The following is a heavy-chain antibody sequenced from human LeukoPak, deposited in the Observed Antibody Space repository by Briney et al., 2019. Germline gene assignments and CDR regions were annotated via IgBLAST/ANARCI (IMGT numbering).Heavy chain of an antibody. CDR1: GASVSNTDFY. J-gene: IGHJ4*02. CDR2: IYYSGSA. Sequence: SETLSHSCTVSGASVSNTDFYWGWIRQPPGKGLQWIGNIYYSGSAYFNPSLKSRVTISVDKSKNQFSLKLSSVTAADTAVYYCARSIRYYFLYWGQGTLVTVSS. V-gene: IGHV4-39*07. CDR3: ARSIRYYFLY. D-gene: IGHD2/OR15-2a*01.